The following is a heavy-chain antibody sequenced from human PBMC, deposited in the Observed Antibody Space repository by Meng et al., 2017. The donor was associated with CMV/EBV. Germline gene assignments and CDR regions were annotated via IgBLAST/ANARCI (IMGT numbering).Heavy chain of an antibody. CDR1: GFTFSSYA. J-gene: IGHJ4*02. Sequence: GESLKISCAASGFTFSSYAIHWVRQAPGKGLEWVAVISYDGSNKYYADSVKGRFTISRDNSKNTLYLQMNSLRAEDTAVYYCARGEQLGTFFDYWGQGTLVTVSS. CDR3: ARGEQLGTFFDY. CDR2: ISYDGSNK. D-gene: IGHD1-26*01. V-gene: IGHV3-30*04.